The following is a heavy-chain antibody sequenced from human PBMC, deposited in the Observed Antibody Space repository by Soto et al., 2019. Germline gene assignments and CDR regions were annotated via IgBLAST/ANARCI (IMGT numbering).Heavy chain of an antibody. CDR2: ISYDGSNK. CDR3: ARDWSLLLWFGEFGYGMDV. CDR1: GFTFSSYA. D-gene: IGHD3-10*01. V-gene: IGHV3-30-3*01. J-gene: IGHJ6*02. Sequence: QVQLVESGGGVVQPGRSLRLSCAASGFTFSSYAMHWVRQAPGKGLEWVAVISYDGSNKYYADSVKGRFTISRDNSKNTLYLQMNSLRAEDTAVYYCARDWSLLLWFGEFGYGMDVWGQGTTVTVSS.